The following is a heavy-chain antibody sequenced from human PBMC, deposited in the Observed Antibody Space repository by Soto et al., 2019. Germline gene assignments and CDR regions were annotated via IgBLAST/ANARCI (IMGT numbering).Heavy chain of an antibody. Sequence: QVQLVQSGAEVKKPGPSVKVSCTASGYTFTGYDMHWVRQAPGQGLEWMGWITHNSGGTNYAQQFQVWVTLTRDTSISPSYKELSRLRSDDTAVYYCAREFRIVGWNLTYYYGMDVWGQGTTVTVSS. CDR1: GYTFTGYD. CDR3: AREFRIVGWNLTYYYGMDV. V-gene: IGHV1-2*04. J-gene: IGHJ6*02. CDR2: ITHNSGGT. D-gene: IGHD3-22*01.